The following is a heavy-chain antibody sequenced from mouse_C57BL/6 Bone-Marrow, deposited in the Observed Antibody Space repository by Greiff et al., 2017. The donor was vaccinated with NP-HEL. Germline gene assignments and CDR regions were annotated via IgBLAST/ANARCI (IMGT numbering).Heavy chain of an antibody. CDR3: ASFQFITTVEFDY. D-gene: IGHD1-1*01. V-gene: IGHV2-6*01. CDR2: IWGVGST. Sequence: QVQLQQSGPGLVAPSQSLSITCTVSGFSLTSYGVDWVRQSPGKGLEWLGVIWGVGSTNYNSALKSRLSISKDNSKSQVFLKMNSLQTDDTAMYYCASFQFITTVEFDYWGQGTTLTVSS. J-gene: IGHJ2*01. CDR1: GFSLTSYG.